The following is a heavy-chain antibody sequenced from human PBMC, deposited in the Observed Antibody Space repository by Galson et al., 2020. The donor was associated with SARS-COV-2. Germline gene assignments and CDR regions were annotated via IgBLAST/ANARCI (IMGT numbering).Heavy chain of an antibody. Sequence: SETLSLTCAVYGGSFSGYYWSWIRQPPGKGLEWIGEINHSGSTNYNPSLKSRVTISVDTSKNQFSLKLSSVTAADTAVYYCARGPPRLRFLEWLLAAFDIWGQGTMVTVSS. V-gene: IGHV4-34*01. D-gene: IGHD3-3*01. CDR2: INHSGST. CDR1: GGSFSGYY. CDR3: ARGPPRLRFLEWLLAAFDI. J-gene: IGHJ3*02.